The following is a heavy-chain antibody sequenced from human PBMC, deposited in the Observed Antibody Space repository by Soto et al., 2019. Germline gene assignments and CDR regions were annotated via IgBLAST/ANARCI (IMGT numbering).Heavy chain of an antibody. Sequence: LXLSCAASGFTCSSYSMHWVRQAPGKGLEWVAVISYDGSNKYYADSVKGRFTISRDNSKNTLYLQMNSLRAEDTAVYYCARVYCSSTSCSHYYYYGMDVWGQGTTVTVSS. CDR2: ISYDGSNK. D-gene: IGHD2-2*01. J-gene: IGHJ6*02. CDR1: GFTCSSYS. CDR3: ARVYCSSTSCSHYYYYGMDV. V-gene: IGHV3-30-3*01.